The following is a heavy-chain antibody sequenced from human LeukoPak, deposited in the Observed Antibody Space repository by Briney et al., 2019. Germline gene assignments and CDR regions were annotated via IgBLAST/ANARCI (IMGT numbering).Heavy chain of an antibody. CDR3: ARESTTPRGLYYYGSGSFREPGFFDY. V-gene: IGHV3-23*01. J-gene: IGHJ4*02. D-gene: IGHD3-10*01. Sequence: GGSLRLSCAASGFTFSNYAMSWVRQAPGKGLEWVSGISGSGGSTYYADSVKGRFTISRDNSKNMLYLQMNSLRAEDTAVYYCARESTTPRGLYYYGSGSFREPGFFDYWGQGTLVTVSS. CDR2: ISGSGGST. CDR1: GFTFSNYA.